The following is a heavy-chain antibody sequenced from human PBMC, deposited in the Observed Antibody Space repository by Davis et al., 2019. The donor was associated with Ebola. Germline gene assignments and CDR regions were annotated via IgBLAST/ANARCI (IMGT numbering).Heavy chain of an antibody. V-gene: IGHV4-59*01. CDR2: VYYSGST. J-gene: IGHJ4*02. Sequence: MPSETLSLTCIVSGGSISGSLWSWWSWIRQSPGKQLEWIGYVYYSGSTNYNPSLKSRVTISVDTSKNQFSLKLSSVTAADTAVYYCAREAYYYDSSGYHRGGFDYWGQGTLVTVSS. CDR1: GGSISGSL. CDR3: AREAYYYDSSGYHRGGFDY. D-gene: IGHD3-22*01.